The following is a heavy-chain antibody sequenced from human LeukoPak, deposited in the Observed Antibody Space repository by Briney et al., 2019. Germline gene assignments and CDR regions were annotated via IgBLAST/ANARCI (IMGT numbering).Heavy chain of an antibody. CDR2: IRHDGSEK. V-gene: IGHV3-7*01. Sequence: GGSLRLSCATSGFTLTTYWMSWVRQAPGKGPEWVANIRHDGSEKNYVDSVKGRFTISRDNAKNSLYLQMNSLRAEDTAVYYCARDGELGSPADAFDIWGQGTMVTVSS. CDR1: GFTLTTYW. D-gene: IGHD1-26*01. CDR3: ARDGELGSPADAFDI. J-gene: IGHJ3*02.